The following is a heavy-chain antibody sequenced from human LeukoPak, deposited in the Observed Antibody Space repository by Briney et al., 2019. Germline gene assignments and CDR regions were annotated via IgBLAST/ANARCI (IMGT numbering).Heavy chain of an antibody. D-gene: IGHD6-13*01. CDR1: GYSFTSYW. J-gene: IGHJ4*02. V-gene: IGHV5-51*01. CDR3: ARHEYSSSGQTPLSFFDY. CDR2: IYPGDSDT. Sequence: GESLKISCKGSGYSFTSYWIGWVRQMPGKGLEWMGIIYPGDSDTRYSPSFQGQVTISADKSISTAYLQWSSLKASDTAMYYCARHEYSSSGQTPLSFFDYWGQGTLVTVSS.